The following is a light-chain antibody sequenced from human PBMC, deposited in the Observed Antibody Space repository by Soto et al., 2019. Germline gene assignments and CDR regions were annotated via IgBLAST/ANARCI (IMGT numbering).Light chain of an antibody. V-gene: IGKV1-5*01. CDR3: QQSYSTPWT. CDR1: QSISSW. J-gene: IGKJ1*01. Sequence: DIQMTQSPSTLSASVGDRVTITCRASQSISSWLAWYQQKPGKAPKLLIYDASNLESGVPSRFRGSGSGTDFTLTISSLQPEDFATYYCQQSYSTPWTFGQGTKVDNK. CDR2: DAS.